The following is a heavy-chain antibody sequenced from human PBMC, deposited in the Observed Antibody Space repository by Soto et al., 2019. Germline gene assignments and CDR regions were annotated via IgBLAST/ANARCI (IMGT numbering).Heavy chain of an antibody. CDR3: AKGGYSSSWNVFDY. Sequence: EVQLLETGGGLVQPEGSLRLSCAASGLTFSTYAMSWVRQAPGKGLEWVSGISGGGGDTSYAGSVKGRFTISRDNSKNTLFLQMNSLRAEDTAIYYCAKGGYSSSWNVFDYWGQGTLVTVSS. V-gene: IGHV3-23*01. D-gene: IGHD6-13*01. J-gene: IGHJ4*02. CDR2: ISGGGGDT. CDR1: GLTFSTYA.